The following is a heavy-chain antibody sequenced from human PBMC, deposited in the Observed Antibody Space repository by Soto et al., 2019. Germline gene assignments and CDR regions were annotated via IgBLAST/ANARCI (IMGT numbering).Heavy chain of an antibody. V-gene: IGHV1-2*02. Sequence: QVQLVQSGADVKKPGASVKVSCKTSGYTFSGYFMHWLRQAPGQGLEWMGWMNPNSGGTDYAQNFLVRVSMTWDTSISTAYMELSRLRSDDTAIYYCARGYYSSSWRVFDYWGQGTLVTVSS. D-gene: IGHD6-13*01. CDR3: ARGYYSSSWRVFDY. CDR2: MNPNSGGT. J-gene: IGHJ4*02. CDR1: GYTFSGYF.